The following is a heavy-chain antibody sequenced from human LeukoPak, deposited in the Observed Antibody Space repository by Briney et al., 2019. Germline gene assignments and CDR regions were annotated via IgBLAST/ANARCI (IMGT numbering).Heavy chain of an antibody. CDR1: GGSISSGGYY. CDR2: IYHSGST. Sequence: SQTLSLTCTVSGGSISSGGYYWSWIRQPPGKGLEWIGYIYHSGSTYYNPSLKSRVTISVDRSKNQFSLKLSSVTAADTAVYYCARVSARNSDDGGKGVGFDYWGQGTLVTVSS. J-gene: IGHJ4*02. V-gene: IGHV4-30-2*01. CDR3: ARVSARNSDDGGKGVGFDY. D-gene: IGHD4-23*01.